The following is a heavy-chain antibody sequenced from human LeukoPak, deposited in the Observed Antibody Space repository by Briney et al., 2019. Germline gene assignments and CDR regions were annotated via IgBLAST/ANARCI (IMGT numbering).Heavy chain of an antibody. J-gene: IGHJ5*02. D-gene: IGHD1-7*01. V-gene: IGHV4-30-4*01. Sequence: SETLSLTCTVSGGSISSGDYYWSWIRQPPGKGLEWIGYIYYSGSSYYNPSLKSRVTISVDTSKNQFSLKLSSVTAADTAVYYCARGLYRWNYGWFDPWGQGTLVTVSS. CDR1: GGSISSGDYY. CDR3: ARGLYRWNYGWFDP. CDR2: IYYSGSS.